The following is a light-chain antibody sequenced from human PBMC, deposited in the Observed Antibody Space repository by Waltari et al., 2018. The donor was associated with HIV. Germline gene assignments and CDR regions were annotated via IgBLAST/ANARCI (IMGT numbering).Light chain of an antibody. J-gene: IGLJ1*01. Sequence: SYVLTQPPSVSVAPGQTARITCGGNNIGTKSVHWYQHKPGQAPVSVIYDDGDRPSGVPARLSGSHSGTTATLTIGRVGAGDEADYYCQVWDSSSDHYVFGSGSKVTV. V-gene: IGLV3-21*02. CDR3: QVWDSSSDHYV. CDR2: DDG. CDR1: NIGTKS.